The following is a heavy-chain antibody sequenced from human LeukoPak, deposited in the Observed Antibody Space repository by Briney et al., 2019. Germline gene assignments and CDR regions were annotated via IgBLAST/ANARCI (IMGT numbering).Heavy chain of an antibody. V-gene: IGHV3-23*01. CDR2: ISGSGGST. Sequence: GGSLSLSCAASGFTFSSYAMSWVRQAPGKGLERLSAISGSGGSTYYADSVKGRFTISRDNSKNTLYLQMNSLRPEDTAVYYCANDNVVVPAAIPGFDYWGQGTLLTVSS. CDR1: GFTFSSYA. J-gene: IGHJ4*02. CDR3: ANDNVVVPAAIPGFDY. D-gene: IGHD2-2*02.